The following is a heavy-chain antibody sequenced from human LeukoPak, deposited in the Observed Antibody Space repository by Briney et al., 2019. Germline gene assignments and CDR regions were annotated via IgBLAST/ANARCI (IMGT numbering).Heavy chain of an antibody. V-gene: IGHV1-69*01. Sequence: SVKVSCKASGGTFSSYAISWVRQAPGQGLEWMGGIIPIFGTANYAQKFQGRVTITADESTSTAYMELSSLRSEDTAVYYCARDRSRSTAASASWGQGTLVTVSS. D-gene: IGHD2-2*01. J-gene: IGHJ5*02. CDR2: IIPIFGTA. CDR1: GGTFSSYA. CDR3: ARDRSRSTAASAS.